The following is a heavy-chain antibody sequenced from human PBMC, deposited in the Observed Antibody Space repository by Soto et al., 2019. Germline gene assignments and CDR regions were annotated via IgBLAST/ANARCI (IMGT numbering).Heavy chain of an antibody. CDR1: GYTFTRYD. J-gene: IGHJ6*03. CDR2: MNPNSGNT. Sequence: ASVKVSCKASGYTFTRYDINWVRRATGQGLEWMGWMNPNSGNTGYAQKFQGKVTMTRNTSISTAYMELSSLRSEDTAVYYCARELAAAVPFYYYYYMDVWGKGPPVTVPS. CDR3: ARELAAAVPFYYYYYMDV. V-gene: IGHV1-8*01. D-gene: IGHD6-13*01.